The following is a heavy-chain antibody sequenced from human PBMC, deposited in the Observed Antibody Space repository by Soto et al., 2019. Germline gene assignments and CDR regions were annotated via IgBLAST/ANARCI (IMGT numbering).Heavy chain of an antibody. D-gene: IGHD3-3*01. CDR2: ISYDGSNK. CDR3: AKDAYYDFWSGYVGPYGMDV. Sequence: GGSLRLSCAASGFTFSSYGMHWVRQAPGKGLEWVAVISYDGSNKYYADSVKGRFTISRDNSKNTLYLQMNSRRAEDTAVYYCAKDAYYDFWSGYVGPYGMDVWGQGTTVAVSS. CDR1: GFTFSSYG. V-gene: IGHV3-30*18. J-gene: IGHJ6*02.